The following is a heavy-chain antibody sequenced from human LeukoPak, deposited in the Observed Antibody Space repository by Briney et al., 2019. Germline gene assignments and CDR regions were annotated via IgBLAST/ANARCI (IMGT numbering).Heavy chain of an antibody. D-gene: IGHD6-13*01. CDR3: ATGLLVRSPFDY. CDR2: ISKNSGYM. V-gene: IGHV3-21*01. J-gene: IGHJ4*02. CDR1: GFTFSSYS. Sequence: GGSLRLSCAASGFTFSSYSMNWVRQAPGKGLEWVSSISKNSGYMYYIDSVKGRFTISRDNAKNTLYLQMNSLRAEDTAVYYCATGLLVRSPFDYWGQGTLVTVSS.